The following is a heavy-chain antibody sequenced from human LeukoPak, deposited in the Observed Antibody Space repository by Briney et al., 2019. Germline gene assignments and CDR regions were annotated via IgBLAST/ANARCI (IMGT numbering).Heavy chain of an antibody. CDR3: ARVSTMVRGDDYYYYMDV. CDR1: GFTFDDYG. J-gene: IGHJ6*03. CDR2: INWNGGST. V-gene: IGHV3-20*01. Sequence: GGSLRLSCAASGFTFDDYGMSWVRQAPGKGLEWVSGINWNGGSTGYADSVKGRFTISRDNAKNSLYLQMNSLRAEDTALYHCARVSTMVRGDDYYYYMDVWGKGTTVTISS. D-gene: IGHD3-10*01.